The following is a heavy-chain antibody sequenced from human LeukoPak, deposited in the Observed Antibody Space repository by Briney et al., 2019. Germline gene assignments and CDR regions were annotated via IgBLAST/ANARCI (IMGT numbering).Heavy chain of an antibody. CDR1: GFTFSSYC. J-gene: IGHJ5*02. CDR3: ARLWNNLVP. D-gene: IGHD1/OR15-1a*01. V-gene: IGHV3-74*01. Sequence: GGSLRLSCAASGFTFSSYCMHWFRQPPGKGLVWVSRINSDGSSTSYADSVKGRFTISRDNAKNTLYLQMNSLRAEDTAVYYCARLWNNLVPWGQGTLVTVSS. CDR2: INSDGSST.